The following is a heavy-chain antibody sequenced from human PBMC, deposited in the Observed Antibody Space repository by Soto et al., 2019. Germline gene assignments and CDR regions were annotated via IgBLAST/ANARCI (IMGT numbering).Heavy chain of an antibody. V-gene: IGHV3-7*01. J-gene: IGHJ4*02. CDR2: IKQDGSEK. CDR1: GFTFSSYW. CDR3: AREQLQVVIPDY. Sequence: EVQLVESGGGLVQPGGSLRLSCAASGFTFSSYWMNWVRQAPGKGLEWVANIKQDGSEKYYVDSVKGRFTISRDNTKNSLYLQMKCGGAEDTAVYYCAREQLQVVIPDYWGQGTLVTVSS. D-gene: IGHD6-13*01.